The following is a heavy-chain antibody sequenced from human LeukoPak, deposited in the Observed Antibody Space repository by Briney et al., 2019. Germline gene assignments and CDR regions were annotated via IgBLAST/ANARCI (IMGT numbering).Heavy chain of an antibody. V-gene: IGHV4-59*01. Sequence: SETLSLTCTVSGGSISSYYWSWIRQPPGKGLEWIGYIYYSGSTNYNPSLKSRVTISVDTSQNQFSLKLSSVTAADTAVYYCARVAAAGPLYGMDAWGQGTTVTVSS. CDR2: IYYSGST. J-gene: IGHJ6*02. CDR3: ARVAAAGPLYGMDA. CDR1: GGSISSYY. D-gene: IGHD6-13*01.